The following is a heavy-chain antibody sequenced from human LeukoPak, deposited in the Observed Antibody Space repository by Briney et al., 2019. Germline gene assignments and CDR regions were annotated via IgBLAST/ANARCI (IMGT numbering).Heavy chain of an antibody. CDR1: GGSISSGSYY. V-gene: IGHV4-61*02. CDR3: ATRVAMVDY. D-gene: IGHD5-12*01. Sequence: ASETPSLTCTVSGGSISSGSYYWSWIRQPAGKGLEWIVRIYTSGSTNYNPSLKSRITISVDTSKNQFSLKLSSVTAADTAVYYCATRVAMVDYWGQGTLVTVSS. CDR2: IYTSGST. J-gene: IGHJ4*02.